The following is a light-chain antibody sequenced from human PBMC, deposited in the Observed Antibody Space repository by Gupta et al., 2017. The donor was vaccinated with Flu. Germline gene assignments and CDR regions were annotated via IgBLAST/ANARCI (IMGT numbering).Light chain of an antibody. CDR2: KAS. CDR3: QQYKSFRA. V-gene: IGKV1-5*03. Sequence: DIQMTQSPSTLSASVGNRVTITCRASQDISTWLAWYQQKPGKASKLLIYKASSLESGVPSRFSASGSGTEFTLIIGSLQPDDSATYVCQQYKSFRAFGQGTKVEIK. CDR1: QDISTW. J-gene: IGKJ1*01.